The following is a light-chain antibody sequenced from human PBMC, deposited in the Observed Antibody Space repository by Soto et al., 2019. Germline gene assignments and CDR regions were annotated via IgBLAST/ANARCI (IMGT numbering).Light chain of an antibody. CDR2: EVS. J-gene: IGLJ1*01. CDR1: SSDVGAYNY. Sequence: QSVLTQPASVSGSPRQSITISCTGTSSDVGAYNYVSWYQQHPGKAPKLMIYEVSNRPSGVSHRFSGSKSDNTASLTISGLQTDDEADYYCSSYTSSRTLVFGTGTKVTVL. CDR3: SSYTSSRTLV. V-gene: IGLV2-14*01.